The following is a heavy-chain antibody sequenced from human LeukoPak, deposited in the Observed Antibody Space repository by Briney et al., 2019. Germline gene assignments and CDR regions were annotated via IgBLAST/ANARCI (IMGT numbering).Heavy chain of an antibody. CDR1: GFTFSKYG. CDR2: ITSSGAT. J-gene: IGHJ4*02. D-gene: IGHD1-26*01. Sequence: GGSLRLSCAASGFTFSKYGAWVRRAPGKGLEWVSAITSSGATYYANSVKGRFTISGDNSKNTLYLQMNSLGAEDTAVYYCANGRSESYHYWGQGTLVTVSS. CDR3: ANGRSESYHY. V-gene: IGHV3-23*01.